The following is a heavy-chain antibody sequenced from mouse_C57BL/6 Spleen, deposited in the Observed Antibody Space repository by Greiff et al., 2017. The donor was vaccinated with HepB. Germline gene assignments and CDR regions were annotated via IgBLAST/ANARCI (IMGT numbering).Heavy chain of an antibody. CDR3: ANDGYYYFDY. CDR1: GYAFSSSW. V-gene: IGHV1-82*01. Sequence: VQLQQSGPELVKPGASVKISCKASGYAFSSSWMNWVKQRPGKGLEWIGRIYPGDGDTNYNGKFKGKATLTADKSSSTAYMQLSSLTSEDSAVDFCANDGYYYFDYWGQGTTLTVSS. J-gene: IGHJ2*01. D-gene: IGHD2-3*01. CDR2: IYPGDGDT.